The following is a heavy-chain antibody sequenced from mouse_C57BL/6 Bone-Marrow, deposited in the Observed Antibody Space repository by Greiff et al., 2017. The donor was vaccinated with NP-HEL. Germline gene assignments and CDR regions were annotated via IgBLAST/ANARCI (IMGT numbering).Heavy chain of an antibody. CDR1: GYTFTSYW. D-gene: IGHD1-1*01. CDR3: ARSLLLRFSFAY. V-gene: IGHV1-69*01. J-gene: IGHJ3*01. CDR2: IDPSDSYT. Sequence: VQLQQPGAELVMPGASVKLSCKASGYTFTSYWMHWVKQRPGPGLEWIGEIDPSDSYTNYNQKFKGKSTVTVDKSSSTAYMQLSSLTSEDSAVYYCARSLLLRFSFAYWGQGTLVTVSA.